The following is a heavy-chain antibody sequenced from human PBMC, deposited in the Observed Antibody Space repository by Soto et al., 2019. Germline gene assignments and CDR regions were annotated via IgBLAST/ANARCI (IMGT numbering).Heavy chain of an antibody. Sequence: EVQLVESGGGSVQPGVSLRLHCAASGFTFSSHWMDWVRQAPGKGLFWVSRINSEGSSRRYADSVNGRFTVSRDNAKNTLYLQMNSLRAEDTAVYYCAREATYSSGRGMDVWGQGTLVTVSS. CDR3: AREATYSSGRGMDV. J-gene: IGHJ4*02. D-gene: IGHD3-22*01. CDR2: INSEGSSR. V-gene: IGHV3-74*01. CDR1: GFTFSSHW.